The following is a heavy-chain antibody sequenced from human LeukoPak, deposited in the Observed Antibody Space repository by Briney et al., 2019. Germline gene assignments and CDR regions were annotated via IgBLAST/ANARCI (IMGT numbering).Heavy chain of an antibody. D-gene: IGHD6-19*01. Sequence: PGGSLRLSCAASGFTFSSYWMSWVRQAPGKGLEWVANIKQDGSEKYYVDSVKGRFTISRDNSKNTLYLQMNSLRAEDTAVYYCARDQVSFMSGWDNFDAFDIWGQGTMVTVSS. CDR1: GFTFSSYW. V-gene: IGHV3-7*01. J-gene: IGHJ3*02. CDR2: IKQDGSEK. CDR3: ARDQVSFMSGWDNFDAFDI.